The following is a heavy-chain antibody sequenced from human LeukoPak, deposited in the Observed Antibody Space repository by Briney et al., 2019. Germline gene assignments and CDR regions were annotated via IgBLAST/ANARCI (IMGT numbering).Heavy chain of an antibody. J-gene: IGHJ4*02. V-gene: IGHV3-64D*09. D-gene: IGHD3-22*01. Sequence: AGGSLRLSCSASGFTFSSYAMHWVRQAPGKGLEYVSAISSNGATTYYADSVKGRFTISRDNSKNTLYLQMSSLRAEDTAVYYCVKGSEAFCDSKSDYWGQGTLVTVS. CDR2: ISSNGATT. CDR1: GFTFSSYA. CDR3: VKGSEAFCDSKSDY.